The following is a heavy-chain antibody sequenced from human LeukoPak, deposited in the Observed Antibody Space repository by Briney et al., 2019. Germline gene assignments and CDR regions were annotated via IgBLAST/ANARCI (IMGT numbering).Heavy chain of an antibody. CDR1: GGSVSSGSYY. J-gene: IGHJ4*02. V-gene: IGHV4-61*01. Sequence: SETLSLTCTVSGGSVSSGSYYWSWIRQPPGKGLEWIGYIYYNGSTNYNPSLKSRVTISVDTSKNQFSLKLSSVTAADTAVYYCARNDYVWGSYRLPLYFDYWGQGTLVTVSS. CDR3: ARNDYVWGSYRLPLYFDY. CDR2: IYYNGST. D-gene: IGHD3-16*02.